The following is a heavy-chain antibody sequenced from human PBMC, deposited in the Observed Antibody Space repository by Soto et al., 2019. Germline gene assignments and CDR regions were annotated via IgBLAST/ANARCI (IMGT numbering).Heavy chain of an antibody. CDR2: VSGSGDRA. CDR1: GYTFSKYA. CDR3: VSWVSAHFDS. Sequence: GGSLRLSCVASGYTFSKYAIIWVRQAPGKGLEPVSSVSGSGDRAYYLDSVKGRFIISSDNSSNTVALQMNSLRVEDTAIYYCVSWVSAHFDSWGQGTLVTVS. D-gene: IGHD6-13*01. J-gene: IGHJ4*01. V-gene: IGHV3-23*01.